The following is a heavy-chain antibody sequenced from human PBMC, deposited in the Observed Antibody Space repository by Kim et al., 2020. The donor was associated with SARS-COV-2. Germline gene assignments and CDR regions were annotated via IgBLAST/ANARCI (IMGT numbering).Heavy chain of an antibody. CDR3: AQILHDGNDD. CDR2: ISYDGTNK. V-gene: IGHV3-30*18. CDR1: GLTFSSFG. D-gene: IGHD1-1*01. J-gene: IGHJ4*02. Sequence: GGSLRLSCTASGLTFSSFGMHWVRQAPGKGLEWVAFISYDGTNKYYADSVKGRFTISRDNSKNTLYLQMNSLRADDTAVYYCAQILHDGNDDWGQGALVTVSS.